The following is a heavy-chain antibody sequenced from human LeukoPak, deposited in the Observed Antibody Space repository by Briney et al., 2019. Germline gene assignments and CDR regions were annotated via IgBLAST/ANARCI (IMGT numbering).Heavy chain of an antibody. CDR1: GGSFSGYY. J-gene: IGHJ4*02. Sequence: SETLSLTCAVYGGSFSGYYWSWIRQPPGKGLEWIGEINHSGSTTYNPSLKSRVTISVDTSKNQFSLKLSSVTAADTAVYYCASEDYVWGGLDYWGQGTLVTVSS. V-gene: IGHV4-34*01. CDR3: ASEDYVWGGLDY. D-gene: IGHD3-16*01. CDR2: INHSGST.